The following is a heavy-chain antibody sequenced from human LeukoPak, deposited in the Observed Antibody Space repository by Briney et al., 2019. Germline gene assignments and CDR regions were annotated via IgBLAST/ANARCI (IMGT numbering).Heavy chain of an antibody. D-gene: IGHD2-21*02. CDR2: IYYSGST. CDR3: ARHVGFAGCGDWYYHYFAC. CDR1: GGSISSYY. V-gene: IGHV4-59*08. Sequence: PSETLSLTCTVSGGSISSYYWSWIRQPPGQGLGWVGYIYYSGSTNYSSSLKSRVPISVDTSKNQISLTLRSVTAADTAAYYWARHVGFAGCGDWYYHYFACGGQGTLVTVSS. J-gene: IGHJ4*02.